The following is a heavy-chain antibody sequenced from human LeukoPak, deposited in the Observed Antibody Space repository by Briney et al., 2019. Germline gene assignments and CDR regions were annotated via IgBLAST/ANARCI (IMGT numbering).Heavy chain of an antibody. CDR2: ISSSSSTI. J-gene: IGHJ5*02. Sequence: GGSLRLSCAASGFTFSSYRMTWVRQAPGKGLEWVSYISSSSSTIYYADSEKGRFTISRDNAKNSLYLQMNSLRAEDTAVYYCARDSYITIFSAAKVFDPWGQGTLVTVSS. D-gene: IGHD3-3*01. CDR3: ARDSYITIFSAAKVFDP. V-gene: IGHV3-48*01. CDR1: GFTFSSYR.